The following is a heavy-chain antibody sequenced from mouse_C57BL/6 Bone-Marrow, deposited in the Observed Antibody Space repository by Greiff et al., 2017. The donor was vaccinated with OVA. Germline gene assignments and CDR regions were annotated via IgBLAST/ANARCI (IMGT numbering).Heavy chain of an antibody. D-gene: IGHD2-2*01. CDR3: TAEIYGYDFYY. Sequence: EVKLQESGGGLVQPGGSLKLSCVASGFTFSNYWMTWVSQSPETGLEWVAQFRLKSDHFATHYVASVKGRFTISRADSKSSVYLQRNNLRAEDTGIYYCTAEIYGYDFYYWGQGTTLTVAS. CDR1: GFTFSNYW. V-gene: IGHV6-3*01. J-gene: IGHJ2*01. CDR2: FRLKSDHFAT.